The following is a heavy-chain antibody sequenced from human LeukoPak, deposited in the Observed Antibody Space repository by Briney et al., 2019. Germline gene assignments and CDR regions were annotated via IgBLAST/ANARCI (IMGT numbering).Heavy chain of an antibody. J-gene: IGHJ4*02. CDR3: ARDYDSSGYYWS. CDR1: GGSISSYY. V-gene: IGHV4-59*01. CDR2: VYYSGTT. Sequence: SSETLSLTCTVSGGSISSYYWSWIRQPPGKGLEWIGYVYYSGTTNYNPSLESRVTISIDTSKNQFSLKLNSVTAAGTAVYYCARDYDSSGYYWSWGQGTLVTVSS. D-gene: IGHD3-22*01.